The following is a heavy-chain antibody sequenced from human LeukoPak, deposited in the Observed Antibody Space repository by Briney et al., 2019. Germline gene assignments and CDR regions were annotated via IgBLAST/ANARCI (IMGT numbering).Heavy chain of an antibody. J-gene: IGHJ4*02. Sequence: PGGSLRLSCAASGFTFSSYEMNWVRQAPGKGLEWIGSIYYSGSTYYNPSLKSRVTISVDTSKNQFSLKLSSVTAADTAVYYCARDWLYSDYGDSNLDYWGQGTLVTVSS. V-gene: IGHV4-39*07. CDR3: ARDWLYSDYGDSNLDY. D-gene: IGHD4-17*01. CDR2: IYYSGST. CDR1: GFTFSSYE.